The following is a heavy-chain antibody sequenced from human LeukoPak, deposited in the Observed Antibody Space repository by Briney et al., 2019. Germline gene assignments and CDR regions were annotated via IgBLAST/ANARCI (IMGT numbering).Heavy chain of an antibody. V-gene: IGHV4-4*09. CDR2: IYTSGST. J-gene: IGHJ3*02. D-gene: IGHD3-22*01. CDR3: ARYYYDSVGNAYDI. CDR1: GGSISSYY. Sequence: SETLSLTCTVSGGSISSYYWSWIRQPPGKGLEWIGYIYTSGSTNYNPSLKSRVTISVDTSKNQFSLKLSSATAADTAVYYCARYYYDSVGNAYDIWGQGTMVTVSS.